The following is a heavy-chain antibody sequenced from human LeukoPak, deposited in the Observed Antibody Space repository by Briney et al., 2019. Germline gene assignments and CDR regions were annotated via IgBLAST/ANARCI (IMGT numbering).Heavy chain of an antibody. J-gene: IGHJ6*03. CDR1: GGTFSSYA. CDR2: IIPIFGTA. V-gene: IGHV1-69*05. Sequence: GASVKVSCKASGGTFSSYAISWARQAPGQGLEWMGGIIPIFGTANYAQKFQGRVTITTDESTSTAYMELSSLRSEDTAVYYCARDLSGYDSYYYYMDVWGKGTTVTVSS. D-gene: IGHD5-12*01. CDR3: ARDLSGYDSYYYYMDV.